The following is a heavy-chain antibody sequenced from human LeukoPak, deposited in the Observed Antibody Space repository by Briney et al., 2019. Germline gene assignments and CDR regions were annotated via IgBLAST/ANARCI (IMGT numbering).Heavy chain of an antibody. Sequence: GASVKVSCKASGGTLNNYAVNWVRQAPGQGLEWMGGTIPFYGATNYAAKFQGRVTITADESTGTVYMELSSLRSEDTAVYYCARMKGYSYSDYCGQGTLVTVSS. CDR3: ARMKGYSYSDY. V-gene: IGHV1-69*13. CDR1: GGTLNNYA. CDR2: TIPFYGAT. D-gene: IGHD1-26*01. J-gene: IGHJ4*02.